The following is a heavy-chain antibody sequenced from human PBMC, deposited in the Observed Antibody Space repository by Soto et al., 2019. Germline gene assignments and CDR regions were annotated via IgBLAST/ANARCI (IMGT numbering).Heavy chain of an antibody. J-gene: IGHJ6*03. Sequence: PGGSLRLSCAAAGSAFSSYGMHWVRQAPGKGLEWVAIIWNDGNNKFYADSVKGRFTISRDNSKNILSLQMNSLRAEDTAVYYCARGCSAPACYYMDVWGKGTTVTVSS. V-gene: IGHV3-33*01. CDR2: IWNDGNNK. CDR1: GSAFSSYG. D-gene: IGHD2-15*01. CDR3: ARGCSAPACYYMDV.